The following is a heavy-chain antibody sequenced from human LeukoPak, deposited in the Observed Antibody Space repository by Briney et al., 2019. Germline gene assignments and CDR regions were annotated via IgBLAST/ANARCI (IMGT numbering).Heavy chain of an antibody. D-gene: IGHD6-19*01. CDR3: AKDMGYNSGWTRIDY. Sequence: GGSLRLSCAASGFTFSSYGMYWVRQTPGKGLEWVAFIRYDGSNQYCADSVKGRFTISRDNSKNTLSLQMNSLKTEDTAVYYCAKDMGYNSGWTRIDYWGQRTLVTVSS. V-gene: IGHV3-30*02. CDR2: IRYDGSNQ. J-gene: IGHJ4*02. CDR1: GFTFSSYG.